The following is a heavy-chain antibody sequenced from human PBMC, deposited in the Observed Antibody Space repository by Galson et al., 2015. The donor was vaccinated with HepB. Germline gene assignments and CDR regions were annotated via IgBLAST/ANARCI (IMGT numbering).Heavy chain of an antibody. CDR3: ARSVTMGLYYYYGMDV. J-gene: IGHJ6*02. V-gene: IGHV1-3*01. CDR2: INAGNGNT. D-gene: IGHD3-10*01. CDR1: GYTFTSYA. Sequence: SVKVSCKASGYTFTSYAMHWVRQAPGQRLEWMGWINAGNGNTKYSQKFQGRVTIIRDTSASTAYMELSSLRSEDTAVYYCARSVTMGLYYYYGMDVWGQGTTVTVSS.